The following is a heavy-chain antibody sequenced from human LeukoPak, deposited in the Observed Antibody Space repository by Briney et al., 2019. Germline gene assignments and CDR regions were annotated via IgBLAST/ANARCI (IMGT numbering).Heavy chain of an antibody. V-gene: IGHV1-2*02. J-gene: IGHJ5*02. D-gene: IGHD2-15*01. CDR3: ARSGVVVAATVNGDWFDP. Sequence: ASVKVSCKASGYTFTDYYVHWVRQAPGQGLEWMGWINPNSGGTNYAQKFQGRATMTRDTSVSTAYMELSRLTSDDTAVYYCARSGVVVAATVNGDWFDPRGQGTLVTVSS. CDR1: GYTFTDYY. CDR2: INPNSGGT.